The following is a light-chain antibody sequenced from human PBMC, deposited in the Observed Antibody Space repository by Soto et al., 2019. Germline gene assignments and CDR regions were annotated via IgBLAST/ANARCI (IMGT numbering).Light chain of an antibody. CDR1: RSVSSRY. Sequence: EIVLTQSPGTLSLSPWERATLSCRASRSVSSRYLAWYQQKPGQAPRLLIYGASSRATGIPDRFSGSGSGTDFTLTISRLEPEDFALYYCQQYVSSPLMFGQGTKVDIK. J-gene: IGKJ1*01. CDR3: QQYVSSPLM. CDR2: GAS. V-gene: IGKV3-20*01.